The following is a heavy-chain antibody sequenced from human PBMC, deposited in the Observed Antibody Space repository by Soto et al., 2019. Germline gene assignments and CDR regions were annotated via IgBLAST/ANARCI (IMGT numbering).Heavy chain of an antibody. J-gene: IGHJ4*02. Sequence: ASVKVSCKASGGTFSSYTISWVRQAPGQGLEWMGWIIAYNGKTNYAQKLQGRVTMTTDKSTSTAYMELRSLRSDDTAVYYCARDARQQLWLPRFDYWGQGTLVTVSS. CDR3: ARDARQQLWLPRFDY. CDR1: GGTFSSYT. V-gene: IGHV1-18*01. D-gene: IGHD5-18*01. CDR2: IIAYNGKT.